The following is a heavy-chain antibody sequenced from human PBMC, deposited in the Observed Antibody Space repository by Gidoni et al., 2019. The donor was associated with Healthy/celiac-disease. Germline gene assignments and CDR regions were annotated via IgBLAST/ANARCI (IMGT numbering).Heavy chain of an antibody. CDR3: ARVVVGATGWFDP. CDR1: GFTFSSYW. Sequence: EVQLVESGGGLVQPGGSLRLSCAASGFTFSSYWMSWVRQAPGKGLEWVANIKQDGSEKYYVDSVKGRFTISRDNAKNSLYLQMNSLRAEDTAVYYCARVVVGATGWFDPWGQGTLVTVSS. D-gene: IGHD1-26*01. V-gene: IGHV3-7*01. CDR2: IKQDGSEK. J-gene: IGHJ5*02.